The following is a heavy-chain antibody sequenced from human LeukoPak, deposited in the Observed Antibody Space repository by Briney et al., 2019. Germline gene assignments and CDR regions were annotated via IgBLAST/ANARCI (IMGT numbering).Heavy chain of an antibody. CDR2: ISSASSYI. V-gene: IGHV3-21*01. CDR3: SRDTADDAFDI. J-gene: IGHJ3*02. Sequence: GGSLRLSCAASGFTFSSYSMNWVRQAPGKGLEWVSSISSASSYIYYADSVKGRFTISRDNAKNSLYLQMNSLRAEDTAVYYCSRDTADDAFDIWGQGTMVTVSS. CDR1: GFTFSSYS.